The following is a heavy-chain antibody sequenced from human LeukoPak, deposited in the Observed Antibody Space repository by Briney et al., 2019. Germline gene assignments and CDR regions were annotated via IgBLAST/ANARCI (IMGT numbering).Heavy chain of an antibody. CDR3: AAVDTASDYYYGMDV. CDR2: MNPNSGGT. J-gene: IGHJ6*02. V-gene: IGHV1-2*02. D-gene: IGHD5-18*01. CDR1: GYTFTDYS. Sequence: ASVKVSCKASGYTFTDYSLHWVRQAPGQGLEWMGWMNPNSGGTNYAQQFQGRVTMTRDTSISTAYMELSKLRSDDTAVYYCAAVDTASDYYYGMDVWGQGTTVTVSS.